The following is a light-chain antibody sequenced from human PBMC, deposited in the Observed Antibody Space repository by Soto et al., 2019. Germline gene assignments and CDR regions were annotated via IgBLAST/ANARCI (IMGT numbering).Light chain of an antibody. J-gene: IGLJ2*01. CDR3: SSYTSSSTLV. CDR1: SSDVGGYNY. V-gene: IGLV2-14*01. CDR2: DVS. Sequence: QSALTQPASVSGSPGQSITISCTGTSSDVGGYNYVSWYQQHPGKAPKLMIYDVSNRPSGVSNRFSGSKSVNTASLTISGLQAEDEDDYYCSSYTSSSTLVFGGGTKLTVL.